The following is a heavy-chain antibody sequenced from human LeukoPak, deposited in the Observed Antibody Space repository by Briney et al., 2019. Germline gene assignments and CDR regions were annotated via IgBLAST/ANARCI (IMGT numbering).Heavy chain of an antibody. CDR3: ARVVVTTIFYYYYYYMDV. CDR1: GGSISSYY. V-gene: IGHV4-4*07. J-gene: IGHJ6*03. Sequence: PSETLSPTCTVSGGSISSYYWSWIRQPVGKGLEWIGRIYTSGSTNYNPSLKSRVTMSVDTSKNQFSLKLSSVTAADTAVYYCARVVVTTIFYYYYYYMDVWGKGTTVTVSS. D-gene: IGHD4/OR15-4a*01. CDR2: IYTSGST.